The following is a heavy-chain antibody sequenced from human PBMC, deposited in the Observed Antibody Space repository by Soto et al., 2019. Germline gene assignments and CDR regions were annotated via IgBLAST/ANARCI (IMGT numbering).Heavy chain of an antibody. D-gene: IGHD1-1*01. Sequence: EVQLLESGGGLVQPGGSLRLSCAASRFTFSSYAMSWVRQAPGKGLEWVSAISGSGAGTYYADSVKGRFTISRDNSKNTLYLQMNSLRAEDTAVYYCEKDGSQRGPEIYFDYWGQGTLVTVSS. J-gene: IGHJ4*02. V-gene: IGHV3-23*01. CDR2: ISGSGAGT. CDR1: RFTFSSYA. CDR3: EKDGSQRGPEIYFDY.